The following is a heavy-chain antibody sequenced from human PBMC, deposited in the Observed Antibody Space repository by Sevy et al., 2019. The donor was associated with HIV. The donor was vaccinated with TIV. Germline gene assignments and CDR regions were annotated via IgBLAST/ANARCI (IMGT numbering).Heavy chain of an antibody. Sequence: GGSLRLACAASGFTFSIYAMSWVRQAPGKGLEWVSGISGSYNSTYYGDSVKGRFTISRDNSRKPLYLQMNSLRAEDTAVYYCAKDLYYDTSLFDYWGQGTLVTVSS. J-gene: IGHJ4*02. CDR1: GFTFSIYA. CDR2: ISGSYNST. CDR3: AKDLYYDTSLFDY. D-gene: IGHD3-22*01. V-gene: IGHV3-23*01.